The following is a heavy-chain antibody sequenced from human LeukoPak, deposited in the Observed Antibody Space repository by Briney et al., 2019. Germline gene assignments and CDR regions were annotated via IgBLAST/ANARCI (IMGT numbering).Heavy chain of an antibody. J-gene: IGHJ4*02. CDR1: GGSFSGYY. CDR2: INHSGST. Sequence: SETLSLTCAVYGGSFSGYYWSWIRQPPGKGLEWIGEINHSGSTNYNPSLKSRVTISVDTSKNQFSLKLSSVTAADTAVYYCARSLLGYCSGGSCFRGRYFDYWGQGTLVTVSS. CDR3: ARSLLGYCSGGSCFRGRYFDY. D-gene: IGHD2-15*01. V-gene: IGHV4-34*01.